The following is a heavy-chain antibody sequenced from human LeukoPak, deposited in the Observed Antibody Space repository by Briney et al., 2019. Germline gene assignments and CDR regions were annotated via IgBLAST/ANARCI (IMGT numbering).Heavy chain of an antibody. CDR3: ARGYLRYGFDY. D-gene: IGHD3-10*01. J-gene: IGHJ4*02. Sequence: SQTLSLTCAISGDSVSSNSAAWNWIWQSPSRGLEWLGRTYYMSKWYNDYAVSVKSRMTINPDTSKNQFSLQLNSVTPEDTAVYYCARGYLRYGFDYWGLGTLVTVSS. CDR1: GDSVSSNSAA. CDR2: TYYMSKWYN. V-gene: IGHV6-1*01.